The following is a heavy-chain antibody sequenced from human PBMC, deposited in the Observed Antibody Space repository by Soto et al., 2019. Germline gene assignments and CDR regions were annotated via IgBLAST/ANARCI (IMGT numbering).Heavy chain of an antibody. CDR3: SGWLTHSPLYYYYGMDV. V-gene: IGHV3-30*03. CDR2: ISYDGSNK. Sequence: GGSLRLSCAASGFTFSSYGMHWVRQAPGKGLEWVAVISYDGSNKYYADSVKGRFTISRDNSKNTLYLQMNSLRAEDTAVYFCSGWLTHSPLYYYYGMDVWGQGTTVTVSS. D-gene: IGHD3-22*01. CDR1: GFTFSSYG. J-gene: IGHJ6*02.